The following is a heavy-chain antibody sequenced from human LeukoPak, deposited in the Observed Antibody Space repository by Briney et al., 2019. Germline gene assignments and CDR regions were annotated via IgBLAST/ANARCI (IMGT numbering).Heavy chain of an antibody. Sequence: SVKVSCMASGGTFSNYAISWVRQAPGQGLEWMGGIIPIFGTADYAQKFQGRVTITADESTSTAYMELSSLTSEDTAVYYCARDLVNGDPPYNWFDPWGQGTLVTVSS. D-gene: IGHD4-17*01. CDR2: IIPIFGTA. CDR1: GGTFSNYA. J-gene: IGHJ5*02. V-gene: IGHV1-69*13. CDR3: ARDLVNGDPPYNWFDP.